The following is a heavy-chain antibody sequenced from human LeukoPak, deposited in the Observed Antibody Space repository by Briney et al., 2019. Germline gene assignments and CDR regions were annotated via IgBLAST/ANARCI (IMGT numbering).Heavy chain of an antibody. CDR2: MNPNSGNT. D-gene: IGHD3-22*01. V-gene: IGHV1-8*01. J-gene: IGHJ4*02. CDR1: GYTFTSYD. Sequence: ASVKVSYKASGYTFTSYDINWVRQATGQGLEWMGWMNPNSGNTGYAQKFQGRVTMTRNTSISTAYMELSSLRSEDTAVYYCARAHYYYDSSGYYFDYWGQGTLVTVSS. CDR3: ARAHYYYDSSGYYFDY.